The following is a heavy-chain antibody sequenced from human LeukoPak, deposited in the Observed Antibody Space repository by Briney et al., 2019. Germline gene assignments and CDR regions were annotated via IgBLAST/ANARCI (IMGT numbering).Heavy chain of an antibody. CDR3: ARDLEWELLGVVDY. V-gene: IGHV3-11*01. J-gene: IGHJ4*02. CDR1: GFTFSDYY. D-gene: IGHD1-26*01. CDR2: ISSSGSTI. Sequence: GGSLRLSCAASGFTFSDYYMSWIRQAPGKGLEWVSYISSSGSTIYYADSVKGRSTISRDNAKNSLYLQMNSLRAEDTAVYYCARDLEWELLGVVDYWGQGTLVTVSS.